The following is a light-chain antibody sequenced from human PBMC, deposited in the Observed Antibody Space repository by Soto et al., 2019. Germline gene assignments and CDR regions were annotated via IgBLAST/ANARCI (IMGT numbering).Light chain of an antibody. V-gene: IGKV1-39*01. Sequence: DIQMTQSPSSLSASVGDRVTITCRASQSISSYLNWYQQKPGKAPKLLIYAASSLQSGVPSRFNGSGSVTDFNLTISSLQPEDFATYYCQQSYSTPPSFGQGTKLEIK. CDR2: AAS. CDR1: QSISSY. J-gene: IGKJ2*01. CDR3: QQSYSTPPS.